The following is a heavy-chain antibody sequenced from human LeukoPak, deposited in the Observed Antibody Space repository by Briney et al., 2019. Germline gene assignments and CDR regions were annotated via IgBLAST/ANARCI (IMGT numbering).Heavy chain of an antibody. CDR3: ARQIGAPGFDY. Sequence: PSETLSLTCTVSGGSISSSNYYWGWIRQPPGKGLEWIGSIYLSGNTYYNPSLKSRVTIFVDTAKNQFSLRLNSVTAADTAVYYCARQIGAPGFDYWGQGTLVTVSS. CDR1: GGSISSSNYY. D-gene: IGHD3-10*01. J-gene: IGHJ4*02. CDR2: IYLSGNT. V-gene: IGHV4-39*01.